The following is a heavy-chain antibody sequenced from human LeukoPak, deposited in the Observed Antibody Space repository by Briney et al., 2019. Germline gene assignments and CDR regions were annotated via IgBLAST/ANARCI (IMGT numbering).Heavy chain of an antibody. D-gene: IGHD4/OR15-4a*01. V-gene: IGHV4-4*07. Sequence: SEPLSLTCTVSGGSISNYYWSWIRQTAGKGLEWIELISTSGRPNYTPSLKSRVTMSVDTSKTQFSLKLSSVTAADTAVYYCARDLTTPPYNWFDPWGQGTLVTVSS. CDR3: ARDLTTPPYNWFDP. CDR2: ISTSGRP. CDR1: GGSISNYY. J-gene: IGHJ5*02.